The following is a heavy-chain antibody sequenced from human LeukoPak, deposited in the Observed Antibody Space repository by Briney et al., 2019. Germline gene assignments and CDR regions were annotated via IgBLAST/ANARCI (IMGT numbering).Heavy chain of an antibody. CDR3: ARGGGARLRYPFDY. J-gene: IGHJ4*02. D-gene: IGHD3-16*01. Sequence: GASVKVSCKASGYTFSSYPMIWVRQAPGQGLEWMGWIDTNTWNPSNAQGFTGRFVFSLDTSVSTTFLYINNLKADDTAVYYCARGGGARLRYPFDYWGQGTLVTVSS. CDR2: IDTNTWNP. CDR1: GYTFSSYP. V-gene: IGHV7-4-1*02.